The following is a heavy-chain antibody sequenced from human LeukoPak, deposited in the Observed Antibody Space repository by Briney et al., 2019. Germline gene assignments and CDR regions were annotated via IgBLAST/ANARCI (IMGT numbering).Heavy chain of an antibody. CDR3: ARGDPTVTATGSGGLDI. D-gene: IGHD4-17*01. CDR1: GFTVSGNY. J-gene: IGHJ3*02. V-gene: IGHV3-53*01. Sequence: GGSLRLSCAVSGFTVSGNYMSWVRQAPGKGLEWVSLIYSGGTTYYADSVKGRFTISRDNSKNTLYLQMNSLRAEDTAVYYCARGDPTVTATGSGGLDIWGQGTMVTVSS. CDR2: IYSGGTT.